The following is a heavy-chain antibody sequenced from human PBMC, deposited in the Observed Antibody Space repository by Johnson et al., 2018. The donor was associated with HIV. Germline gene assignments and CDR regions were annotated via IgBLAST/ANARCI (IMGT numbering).Heavy chain of an antibody. CDR1: GFTFSSYA. CDR2: ISYDGSNK. CDR3: ARGAPNWNYEPFSDAFDI. V-gene: IGHV3-30-3*01. J-gene: IGHJ3*02. Sequence: QVQLVESGGGVVQPGRSLRVSCAASGFTFSSYAMHWVRQAPGKGLEWVAVISYDGSNKYYADSVKGPFTISRDNSNNTLYVQMSRLRTEDTAVYYCARGAPNWNYEPFSDAFDIWGQGTMVTVSS. D-gene: IGHD1-7*01.